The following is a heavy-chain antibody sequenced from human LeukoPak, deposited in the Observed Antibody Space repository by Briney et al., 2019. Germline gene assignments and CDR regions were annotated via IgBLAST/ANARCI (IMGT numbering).Heavy chain of an antibody. CDR2: ISYDGSNK. D-gene: IGHD4-17*01. CDR3: ATPESVGDYHGDY. Sequence: GRSLRLSCAASGFTFSSYAMHWVRQAPGKGLEWVAVISYDGSNKYYADSVKGRFTISRDNSKNTLYLQMNSLRAEDTAVYYCATPESVGDYHGDYWGQGTLVTVSS. V-gene: IGHV3-30-3*01. J-gene: IGHJ4*02. CDR1: GFTFSSYA.